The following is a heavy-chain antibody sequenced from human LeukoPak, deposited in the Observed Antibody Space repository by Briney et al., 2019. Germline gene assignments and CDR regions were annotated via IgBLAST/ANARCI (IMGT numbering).Heavy chain of an antibody. J-gene: IGHJ4*02. Sequence: PGGSLRLSCAVSGFTMNTNYMTWVRQAPGKGLEWVSLIYSGGSTYYADFVKGRFTISRDNYKNTLYLQMNSLRAEDTAVYYCARLNSGTLGLDYWGQGTLVSVSS. CDR2: IYSGGST. V-gene: IGHV3-53*01. D-gene: IGHD1-26*01. CDR3: ARLNSGTLGLDY. CDR1: GFTMNTNY.